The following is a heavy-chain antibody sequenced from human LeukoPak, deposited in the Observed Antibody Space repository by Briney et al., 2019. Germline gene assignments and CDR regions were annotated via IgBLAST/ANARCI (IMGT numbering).Heavy chain of an antibody. D-gene: IGHD3-10*01. CDR1: GFTFSNFA. V-gene: IGHV3-23*01. CDR2: ISGGGAYT. Sequence: GGSLRLSCPASGFTFSNFAMSWVRQAPGKGLEWVSTISGGGAYTYYADSVKGRFTISRDNATNSLYLQMNSLRAEDTAVYYCAQGRSGRGLCWGQGTLVTVTS. J-gene: IGHJ4*02. CDR3: AQGRSGRGLC.